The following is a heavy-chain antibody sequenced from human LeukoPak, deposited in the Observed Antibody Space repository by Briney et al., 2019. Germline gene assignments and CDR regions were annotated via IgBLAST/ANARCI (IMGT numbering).Heavy chain of an antibody. D-gene: IGHD3-3*01. Sequence: GGSLRLSCAASGFTFSSYWMHWVRQAPGKGLVWVSRINSDGSSTSYADSVKGRFTISRDNAKNTLYLQMNSLRAEDTAVYYCARDTSLMGDFWSGYFDFGGQGPLAIVSS. CDR3: ARDTSLMGDFWSGYFDF. CDR2: INSDGSST. J-gene: IGHJ4*02. V-gene: IGHV3-74*01. CDR1: GFTFSSYW.